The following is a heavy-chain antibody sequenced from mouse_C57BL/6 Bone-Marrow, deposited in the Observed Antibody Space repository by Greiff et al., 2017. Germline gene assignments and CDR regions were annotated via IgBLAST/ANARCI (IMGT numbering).Heavy chain of an antibody. CDR2: IDPSDSYT. CDR3: ARGRWLLPYAMDY. CDR1: GYTFTSYW. J-gene: IGHJ4*01. Sequence: QVHVKQPGAELVRPGTSVKLSCKASGYTFTSYWMHWVKQRPGQGLEWIGVIDPSDSYTNYNQKFKGKDTLTVDTSSSTAYMQLSSLTSEDSAVYYCARGRWLLPYAMDYWGQGTSVTVSS. V-gene: IGHV1-59*01. D-gene: IGHD2-3*01.